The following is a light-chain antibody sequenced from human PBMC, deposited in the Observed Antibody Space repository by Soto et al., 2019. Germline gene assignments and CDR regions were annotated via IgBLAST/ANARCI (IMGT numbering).Light chain of an antibody. J-gene: IGKJ2*01. CDR1: QRVTSY. Sequence: IVLTQSPATLSLSPGARVTLSCRASQRVTSYLAWYQQKPGQAPRLLIYDASNRATGIPARFSGSGSGTDFTLTISSLEPEDFAVYYCQQRSNWPLMYTFGQGTKLEIK. V-gene: IGKV3-11*01. CDR2: DAS. CDR3: QQRSNWPLMYT.